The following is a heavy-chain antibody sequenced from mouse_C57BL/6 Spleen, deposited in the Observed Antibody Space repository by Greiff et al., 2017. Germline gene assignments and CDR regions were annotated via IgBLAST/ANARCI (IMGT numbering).Heavy chain of an antibody. CDR1: GFSFNTYA. J-gene: IGHJ1*03. CDR3: VRSYGSSYALGDV. V-gene: IGHV10-1*01. D-gene: IGHD1-1*01. Sequence: EVKVVESGGGLVQPKGSLKLSCAASGFSFNTYAMNWVRQAPGKGLEWVASIRSKSNNYATYYADSVKDRFTISRDDSESMLYLQMNNLKTEDTAMYYCVRSYGSSYALGDVWGTGTTVTVSS. CDR2: IRSKSNNYAT.